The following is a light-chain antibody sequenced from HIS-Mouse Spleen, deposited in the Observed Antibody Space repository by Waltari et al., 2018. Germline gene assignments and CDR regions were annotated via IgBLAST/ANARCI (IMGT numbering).Light chain of an antibody. CDR2: DVS. J-gene: IGLJ2*01. Sequence: QSALTQPRSVSGSPGQSVTISCTGTSSDVGGYNYVSWYQQHPGKAPKLMSDDVSKRPSGVPDRFSGSKSGNTASLTISGLQAEDEADYYCCSYAGSYTLVFGGGTKLTVL. CDR1: SSDVGGYNY. V-gene: IGLV2-11*01. CDR3: CSYAGSYTLV.